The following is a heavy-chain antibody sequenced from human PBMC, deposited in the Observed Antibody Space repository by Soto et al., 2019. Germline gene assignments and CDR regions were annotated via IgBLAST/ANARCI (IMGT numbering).Heavy chain of an antibody. CDR1: GGSVNISY. D-gene: IGHD4-4*01. CDR2: IYYSGST. J-gene: IGHJ6*02. Sequence: SIARTLSGGSVNISYWSWSRQPPGKGLEWIGYIYYSGSTNYNPSLKSRVTISVDTSKNQFSLKLSSVTAADTAVYYCARRSPGTVSYYYYGMDVWGQGTTVTVSS. CDR3: ARRSPGTVSYYYYGMDV. V-gene: IGHV4-59*02.